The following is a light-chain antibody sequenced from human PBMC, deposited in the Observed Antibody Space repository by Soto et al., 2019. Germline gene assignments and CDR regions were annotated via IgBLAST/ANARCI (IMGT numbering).Light chain of an antibody. V-gene: IGKV4-1*01. Sequence: DIVMTQSPDSLAVSLGERATINCKSSQSVLYSSNNKNYLAWYQQKPGQPPKLLIYWASTRESGVPDRLSGSGSGTDFTLTISSLQAEDVAVYYCQQYSSTPMVTFGPGTKVDIK. CDR2: WAS. J-gene: IGKJ3*01. CDR3: QQYSSTPMVT. CDR1: QSVLYSSNNKNY.